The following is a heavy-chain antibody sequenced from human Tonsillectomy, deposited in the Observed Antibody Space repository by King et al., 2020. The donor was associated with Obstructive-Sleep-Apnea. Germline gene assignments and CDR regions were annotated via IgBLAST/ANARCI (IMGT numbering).Heavy chain of an antibody. J-gene: IGHJ4*02. CDR1: GFTFDDYA. D-gene: IGHD1-14*01. CDR3: AKDAGLTTEGYFDY. Sequence: VQLVESGGGLVQPGRSLRLSCAASGFTFDDYAMHWVRQAPGKGLEWVSGISWNSGSIGYADSVKGRFTISRDNAKNSLYLQMNSLRAEDTALYYCAKDAGLTTEGYFDYWGQGTLVTVSS. CDR2: ISWNSGSI. V-gene: IGHV3-9*01.